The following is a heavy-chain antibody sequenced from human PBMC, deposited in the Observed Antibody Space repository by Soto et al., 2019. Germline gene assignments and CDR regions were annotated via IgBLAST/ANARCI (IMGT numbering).Heavy chain of an antibody. CDR1: GFTFSSFA. CDR3: AKDIYYFDSSAYLFAY. V-gene: IGHV3-30*18. Sequence: HPGGSLRLSCAASGFTFSSFAMHWVRQSPDRGLQWVAVISYDGGKKSYADSVKGRFTISRDNSRSTVYLQLNSLRTEDTAVYYCAKDIYYFDSSAYLFAYWGQGTLVTVSS. D-gene: IGHD3-22*01. J-gene: IGHJ4*02. CDR2: ISYDGGKK.